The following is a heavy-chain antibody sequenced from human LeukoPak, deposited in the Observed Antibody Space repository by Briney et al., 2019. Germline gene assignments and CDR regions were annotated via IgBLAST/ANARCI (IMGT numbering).Heavy chain of an antibody. J-gene: IGHJ4*02. CDR1: GFTFSSYS. D-gene: IGHD2/OR15-2a*01. V-gene: IGHV3-21*01. CDR2: ISSSSGYI. Sequence: PGGSLRLSCAASGFTFSSYSMNWVRQAPGKGLEWVSSISSSSGYIYYADSVKGRFTISRDNAKNSLYLQMNSLRAEDTAVYYCARAIRVAYLYYFDYWGQGTLVTVSS. CDR3: ARAIRVAYLYYFDY.